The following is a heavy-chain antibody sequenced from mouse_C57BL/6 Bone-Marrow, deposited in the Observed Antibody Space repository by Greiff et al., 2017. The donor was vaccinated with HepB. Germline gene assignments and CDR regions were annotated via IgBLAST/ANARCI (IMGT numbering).Heavy chain of an antibody. Sequence: EVKLVESGGGLVQPGGSLSLSCAASGFTFTDYYMSWVRQPPGKALEWLGFIRNKANGYTSEYSASVKGRFTISRDNSQSILYLQMNALRAEDSATYYCARYYYAMDYWGQGTSVTVSS. CDR3: ARYYYAMDY. CDR2: IRNKANGYTS. V-gene: IGHV7-3*01. J-gene: IGHJ4*01. CDR1: GFTFTDYY.